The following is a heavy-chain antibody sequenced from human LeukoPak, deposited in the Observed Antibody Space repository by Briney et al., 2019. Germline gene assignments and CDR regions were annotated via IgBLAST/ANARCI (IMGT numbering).Heavy chain of an antibody. J-gene: IGHJ3*02. V-gene: IGHV3-53*01. D-gene: IGHD3-9*01. CDR2: IYDGGST. CDR1: GSTVSSYF. Sequence: PGGSLRLSCAASGSTVSSYFMSWVRQAPGKGLGWVSVIYDGGSTDYADSVKGRFTISRDNSKSTLYLQMNSLRAEDTAVYYCARDNYILTGYYNAFDIWGQGTLVTVSS. CDR3: ARDNYILTGYYNAFDI.